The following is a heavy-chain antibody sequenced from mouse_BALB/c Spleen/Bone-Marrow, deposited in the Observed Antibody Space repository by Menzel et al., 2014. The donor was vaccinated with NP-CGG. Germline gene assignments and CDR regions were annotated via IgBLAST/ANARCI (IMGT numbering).Heavy chain of an antibody. D-gene: IGHD1-1*02. CDR2: IDPANGNT. CDR1: GFNIKDTY. V-gene: IGHV14-3*02. J-gene: IGHJ4*01. Sequence: VQLKQSGAELVKPGASVKLSCTASGFNIKDTYMQWVKRRPEQGLEWIGRIDPANGNTKYDAKFQGKATITADSSSNTTYLQLSSLTSDDAAVYYSAIWEDDAMDYWGQGTSVTVSA. CDR3: AIWEDDAMDY.